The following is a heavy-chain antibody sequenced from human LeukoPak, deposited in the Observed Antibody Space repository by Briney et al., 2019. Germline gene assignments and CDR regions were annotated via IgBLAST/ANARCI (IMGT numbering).Heavy chain of an antibody. CDR3: ARMSSNAFDI. Sequence: GRSLRLSCAASGFTFSSYAMHWVRQAPGKGLEWVAVISYDGSNKYYADSVKGRFTISRDNSKNTLYLQMNSLRAEDTAVYYCARMSSNAFDIWGQGTMVTVSS. D-gene: IGHD2-15*01. CDR1: GFTFSSYA. CDR2: ISYDGSNK. V-gene: IGHV3-30-3*01. J-gene: IGHJ3*02.